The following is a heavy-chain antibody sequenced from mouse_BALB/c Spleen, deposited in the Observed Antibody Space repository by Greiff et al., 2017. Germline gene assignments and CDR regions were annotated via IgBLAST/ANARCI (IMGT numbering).Heavy chain of an antibody. V-gene: IGHV5-9-4*01. Sequence: EVHLVESGGGLVQPGGSLKLSCAASGFTFSSYAMSWVRQSPEKRLEWVAEISSGGSYTYYPDTVTGRFTISRDNAKNTLYLEMSSLRSEDTAMYYCAREGVYYYGSSYYAMDYWGQGTSVTVSS. CDR2: ISSGGSYT. D-gene: IGHD1-1*01. CDR3: AREGVYYYGSSYYAMDY. J-gene: IGHJ4*01. CDR1: GFTFSSYA.